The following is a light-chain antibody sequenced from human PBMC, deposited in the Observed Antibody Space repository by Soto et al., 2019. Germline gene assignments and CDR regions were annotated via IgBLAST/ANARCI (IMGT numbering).Light chain of an antibody. CDR1: QSVSSSY. CDR2: GAS. V-gene: IGKV3-20*01. J-gene: IGKJ3*01. CDR3: HQYGSSLLFT. Sequence: EIVLTQSPGTLSLSPGERATLSCRASQSVSSSYLAWYQQKPGQAPRLLIYGASSRATGIPDRFSGSGSGTDFTITIIRLEPEDFVVHYCHQYGSSLLFTFGPGTKVDIK.